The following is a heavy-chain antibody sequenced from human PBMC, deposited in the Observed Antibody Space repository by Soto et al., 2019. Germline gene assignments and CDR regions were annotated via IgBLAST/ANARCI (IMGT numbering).Heavy chain of an antibody. V-gene: IGHV3-11*01. CDR2: ISGSGSTI. J-gene: IGHJ4*02. Sequence: QVQLVASGGGLVRPGGSLRLSCAAYGLTFSDHYMTWIRQPPGKGLEWVSYISGSGSTIHYAESVKGRVTVSRDNARKSLYLQINSLRAEDTAFYYCASDPYYYASAYWGQGTLVTVS. CDR1: GLTFSDHY. CDR3: ASDPYYYASAY. D-gene: IGHD3-10*01.